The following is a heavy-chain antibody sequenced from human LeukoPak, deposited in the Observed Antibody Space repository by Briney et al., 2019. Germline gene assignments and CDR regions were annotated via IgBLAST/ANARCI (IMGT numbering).Heavy chain of an antibody. J-gene: IGHJ4*02. CDR1: GFTFSSYW. Sequence: PGGSLRLSCAASGFTFSSYWMSWVRQAPGKGLEWVADIKEDGNEKHYVDSVKGRFSISRDNAENSLRLQMNSLRVEDTAVYYCARDLGFCTNGVCYSVYDYWGQGTLVTVSS. D-gene: IGHD2-8*01. CDR3: ARDLGFCTNGVCYSVYDY. V-gene: IGHV3-7*01. CDR2: IKEDGNEK.